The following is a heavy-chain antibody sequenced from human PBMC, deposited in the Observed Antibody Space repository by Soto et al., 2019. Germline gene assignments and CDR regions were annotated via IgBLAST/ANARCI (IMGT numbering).Heavy chain of an antibody. CDR1: GFTFSNYA. CDR3: ARDRRVVVVVAAMDV. D-gene: IGHD2-15*01. V-gene: IGHV3-23*01. Sequence: PGGSLRLSCAASGFTFSNYAMNWVRQAPGKGLEWISTISGSGGSTYYSDSVKGRFTISRDNSKNALYLQMNSLRAEDTAVYYCARDRRVVVVVAAMDVWGQGTTVTVSS. J-gene: IGHJ6*02. CDR2: ISGSGGST.